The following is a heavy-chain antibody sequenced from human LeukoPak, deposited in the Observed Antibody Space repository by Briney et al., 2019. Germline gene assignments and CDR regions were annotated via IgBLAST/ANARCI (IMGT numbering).Heavy chain of an antibody. CDR3: ARGRAAAGTGSDY. CDR2: IIPILGIA. V-gene: IGHV1-69*04. Sequence: AASVKVSCKASGGTFSSYAISWVRQAPGQGLEWMGRIIPILGIANYAQKFQGRVTITADKSTSTAYMELSSLRSEDTAVYYCARGRAAAGTGSDYWGQGTLVTVSS. CDR1: GGTFSSYA. J-gene: IGHJ4*02. D-gene: IGHD6-13*01.